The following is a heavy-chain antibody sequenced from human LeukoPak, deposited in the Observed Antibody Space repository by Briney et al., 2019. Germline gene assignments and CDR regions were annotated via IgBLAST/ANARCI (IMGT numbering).Heavy chain of an antibody. CDR1: GGSISSSSYY. Sequence: ASETLSLTCTVSGGSISSSSYYWGWIRQPPGKGLEWIGSIYYSGSTYYNPSLKSRVTISVDTSKNQFSLKLSSVTAADTAVYYCARGPKQWLPPHNWFDPWGQGTLVTVSS. CDR3: ARGPKQWLPPHNWFDP. CDR2: IYYSGST. J-gene: IGHJ5*02. V-gene: IGHV4-39*07. D-gene: IGHD6-19*01.